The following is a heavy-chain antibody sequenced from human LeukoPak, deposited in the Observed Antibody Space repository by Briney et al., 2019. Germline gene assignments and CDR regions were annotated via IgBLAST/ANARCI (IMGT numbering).Heavy chain of an antibody. CDR1: GFTFGDFA. D-gene: IGHD6-13*01. J-gene: IGHJ4*02. CDR2: IRSKAYGWTT. Sequence: GGSLRLSCTASGFTFGDFAMSWVRQAPGKGLEWVGFIRSKAYGWTTDYAASVKGRFTISRDDSKSITYLQMNSLKTEDTAVYYCTRGFSSWPYYFDYWGQGTLVTVSS. V-gene: IGHV3-49*04. CDR3: TRGFSSWPYYFDY.